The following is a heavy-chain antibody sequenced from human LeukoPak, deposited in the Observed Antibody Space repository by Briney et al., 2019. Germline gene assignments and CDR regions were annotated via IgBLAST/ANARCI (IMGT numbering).Heavy chain of an antibody. CDR1: GGSISSYY. CDR3: ARGGTYGDYRRFDP. CDR2: IYYSGST. Sequence: PSETLSLTCTVSGGSISSYYWSWIRQPPGKGLEWIGYIYYSGSTNYNPSLKSRVTISVDTSKNQFSLKLSSVTAADTAVYYCARGGTYGDYRRFDPWGQGTLVTVSS. J-gene: IGHJ5*02. V-gene: IGHV4-59*01. D-gene: IGHD4-17*01.